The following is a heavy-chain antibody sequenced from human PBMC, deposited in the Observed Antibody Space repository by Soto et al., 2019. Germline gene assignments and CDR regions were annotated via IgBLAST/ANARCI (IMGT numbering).Heavy chain of an antibody. D-gene: IGHD6-13*01. CDR1: GSIFIGYG. CDR3: AKAAAVHPWNYYYGMDV. CDR2: ISGSGGST. J-gene: IGHJ6*02. V-gene: IGHV3-23*01. Sequence: GGSLRLSCVVPGSIFIGYGMRWVRQAPGKGLEWVSAISGSGGSTYYADSVKGRFTISRDNSKNTLYLQMNSLRAEDTAVYYCAKAAAVHPWNYYYGMDVWGQGTTVTVSS.